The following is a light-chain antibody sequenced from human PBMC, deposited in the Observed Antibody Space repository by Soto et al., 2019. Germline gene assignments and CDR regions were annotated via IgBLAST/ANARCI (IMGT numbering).Light chain of an antibody. V-gene: IGLV2-14*01. J-gene: IGLJ1*01. CDR2: EVS. CDR3: SSYTSSSNFCV. Sequence: QSVLTQPASVSGSPGQSITISCTGTSSDGGGYKYVSWYQQYPGKAPNLMIYEVSNRPSGVSNLFSGSKSGNTASLTISGLQAEGEADYYCSSYTSSSNFCVFGTGTKVTVL. CDR1: SSDGGGYKY.